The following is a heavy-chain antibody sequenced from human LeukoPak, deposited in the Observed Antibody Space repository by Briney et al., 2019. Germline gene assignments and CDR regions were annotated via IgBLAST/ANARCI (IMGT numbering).Heavy chain of an antibody. V-gene: IGHV4-30-4*01. CDR3: ARDTGRAAAGLDY. CDR2: IYYSGST. Sequence: SGTLSLTCTVSGGSISSGDYYWSWIRQPPGKGLEWIGYIYYSGSTYYNPSLKSRVTISVDTSKNQFSLKLSSVTAADTAVYYCARDTGRAAAGLDYWGQGTLVTVSS. CDR1: GGSISSGDYY. D-gene: IGHD6-13*01. J-gene: IGHJ4*02.